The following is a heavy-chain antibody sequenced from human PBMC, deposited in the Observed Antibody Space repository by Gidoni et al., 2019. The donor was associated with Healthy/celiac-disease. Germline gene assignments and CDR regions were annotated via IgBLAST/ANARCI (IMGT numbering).Heavy chain of an antibody. V-gene: IGHV4-31*03. D-gene: IGHD1-7*01. CDR2: IYDSGST. CDR1: GGSISSGGYY. Sequence: QVQLQESGPGLVKPSQTLSLTCTVSGGSISSGGYYWSCIRQHPGKGLEWIGYIYDSGSTYYNPSLKSRGTISVDTSKNQFSLKLSSVTAADTAVYYCARGGELYGGYFDYWGQGTLVTVSS. CDR3: ARGGELYGGYFDY. J-gene: IGHJ4*02.